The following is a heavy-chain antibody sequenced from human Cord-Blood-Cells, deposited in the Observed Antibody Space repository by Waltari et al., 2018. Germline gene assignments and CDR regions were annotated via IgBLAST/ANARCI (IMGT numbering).Heavy chain of an antibody. V-gene: IGHV1-24*01. J-gene: IGHJ4*02. CDR1: GYTLTELS. D-gene: IGHD3-10*01. Sequence: QVQLVQSGAEVKKPGASVKVSCKVSGYTLTELSMHWVRQAPGKGLEWMGGFDPEDGETSYAKEFQGRVTMTEDTSTDTAYMELSSLRSEDTAVYYCAGTGYGSGSYPFDYWGQGTLVTVSS. CDR2: FDPEDGET. CDR3: AGTGYGSGSYPFDY.